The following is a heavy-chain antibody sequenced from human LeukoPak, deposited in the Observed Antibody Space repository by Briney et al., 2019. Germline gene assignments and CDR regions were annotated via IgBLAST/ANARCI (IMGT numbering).Heavy chain of an antibody. CDR3: ARYWGPWIRTFDI. J-gene: IGHJ3*02. CDR1: GFTFSSYA. Sequence: PGGSLRLSCAASGFTFSSYAMSWVRQAPGKGLEWVSLISGNGGSIVYADSVRGRFTISRDNSKNTFYLQMNSLRAEDTALYYCARYWGPWIRTFDIWGQGTVVTVSS. D-gene: IGHD2-15*01. CDR2: ISGNGGSI. V-gene: IGHV3-23*01.